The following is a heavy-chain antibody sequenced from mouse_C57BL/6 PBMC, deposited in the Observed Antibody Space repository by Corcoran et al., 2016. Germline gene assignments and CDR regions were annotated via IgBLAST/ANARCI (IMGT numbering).Heavy chain of an antibody. CDR2: IYPGDGDT. D-gene: IGHD1-1*01. V-gene: IGHV1-80*01. Sequence: QVQLQQSGAELVKPGASVKISCKASGYAFSSYWMNWVKQRPGKGIEWIGQIYPGDGDTNYNGKFKGKATLTADKSSSTADMQLSSLTSEDSAVYFCARTVDGSSTYYFDYLCQGTTLTASS. J-gene: IGHJ2*01. CDR3: ARTVDGSSTYYFDY. CDR1: GYAFSSYW.